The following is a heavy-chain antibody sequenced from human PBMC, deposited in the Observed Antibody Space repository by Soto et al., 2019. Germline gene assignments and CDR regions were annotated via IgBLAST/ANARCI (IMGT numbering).Heavy chain of an antibody. CDR1: GYTFTRYT. D-gene: IGHD2-15*01. Sequence: ASVKVSCKAPGYTFTRYTMNWVRHAPGQRLKWMGWINPDNGNTKSSQKFQDRVIITMDTSASTAYMDLSSLRSEDTAVYYCARGIATGQRDPWGQGTMGIVSS. CDR2: INPDNGNT. J-gene: IGHJ5*02. V-gene: IGHV1-3*01. CDR3: ARGIATGQRDP.